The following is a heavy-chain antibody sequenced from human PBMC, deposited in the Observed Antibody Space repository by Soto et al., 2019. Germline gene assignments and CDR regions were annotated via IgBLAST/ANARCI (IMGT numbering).Heavy chain of an antibody. CDR2: MNPNTGGA. J-gene: IGHJ4*02. CDR3: AKVISTIGSKQWLAQTKHQALDY. D-gene: IGHD6-19*01. V-gene: IGHV1-2*02. Sequence: QVNLVQSGAEVKKPGASVKVSCKASGYNFNGYYIHWVRQAPGQGLEWMGWMNPNTGGANYAQKFQGHVIMTTDTSISTAYLELRSLTSDDTAVYYCAKVISTIGSKQWLAQTKHQALDYWGQGNLVTVSS. CDR1: GYNFNGYY.